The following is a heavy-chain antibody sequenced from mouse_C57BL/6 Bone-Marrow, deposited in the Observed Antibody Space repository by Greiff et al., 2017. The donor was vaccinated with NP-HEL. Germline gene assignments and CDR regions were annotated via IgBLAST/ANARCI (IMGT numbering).Heavy chain of an antibody. CDR2: IYPRSGNT. CDR1: GYTFTSYG. CDR3: ARVVLTTVVAMDYAMDY. J-gene: IGHJ4*01. V-gene: IGHV1-81*01. Sequence: VKLVESGAELARPGASVKLSCKASGYTFTSYGISWVKQRTGQGLEWIGEIYPRSGNTYYNEKFKGKATLTADKSSSTAYMELRSLTSEDSAVYFCARVVLTTVVAMDYAMDYWGQGTSVTVSS. D-gene: IGHD1-1*01.